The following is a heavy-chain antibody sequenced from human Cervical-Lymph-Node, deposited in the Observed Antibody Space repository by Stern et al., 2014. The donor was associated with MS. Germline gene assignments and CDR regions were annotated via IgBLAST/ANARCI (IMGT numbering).Heavy chain of an antibody. J-gene: IGHJ4*02. V-gene: IGHV3-33*01. CDR2: IWYDGSKK. D-gene: IGHD3-9*01. CDR3: TGVNYDILTGYYSDY. Sequence: QVQLVQSGGGVVQPGRSLRLSCAASGFEFSNYGIHWVRQAPGKGLEWVAVIWYDGSKKFYAEFVKGRFTISRDNSKNTAYLQMNSLRAEDTALYYCTGVNYDILTGYYSDYWGQGILVIVSS. CDR1: GFEFSNYG.